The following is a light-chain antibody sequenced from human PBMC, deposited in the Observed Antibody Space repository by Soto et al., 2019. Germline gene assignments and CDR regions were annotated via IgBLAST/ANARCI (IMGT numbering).Light chain of an antibody. J-gene: IGLJ3*02. CDR1: SSNIGKYN. Sequence: QSALTQPPSASGTPGQRVTISCFGSSSNIGKYNVYWYQQLPGTTPKLLIYRNDQRPSGVPDRFSASKSGTSASLAISGLRSEDEADYYCAVWDDRLHGMFGGGTKLTVL. V-gene: IGLV1-47*01. CDR3: AVWDDRLHGM. CDR2: RND.